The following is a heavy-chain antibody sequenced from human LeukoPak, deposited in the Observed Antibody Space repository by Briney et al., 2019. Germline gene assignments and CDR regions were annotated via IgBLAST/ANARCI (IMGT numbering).Heavy chain of an antibody. CDR1: GFTFSSYA. CDR2: ISDSGTTT. V-gene: IGHV3-23*01. Sequence: QPGGSLRLSCAASGFTFSSYAMSWVRQAPGKGLEWVSGISDSGTTTFYADSVKGRFAISRDNSKNTLYLQMNSLRAEDSAVYYCAKGIGSSGYLPFDYWGQGTLVTVSS. D-gene: IGHD3-22*01. CDR3: AKGIGSSGYLPFDY. J-gene: IGHJ4*02.